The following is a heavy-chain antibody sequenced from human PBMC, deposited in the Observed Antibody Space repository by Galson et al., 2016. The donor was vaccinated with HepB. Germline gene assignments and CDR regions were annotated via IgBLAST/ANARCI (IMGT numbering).Heavy chain of an antibody. V-gene: IGHV2-5*02. CDR3: VHSSRAFRGFTIFDS. Sequence: PALVKPTQTLTLTCNFSGFSLTTSGVGVGWIRQPPGKALEWLALIFWDDDYRSSPFVKNRLTITKDTSKNQVVLTMTNMDPVDTATYYCVHSSRAFRGFTIFDSWGRGTLVTVSS. J-gene: IGHJ2*01. CDR2: IFWDDDY. CDR1: GFSLTTSGVG. D-gene: IGHD3-9*01.